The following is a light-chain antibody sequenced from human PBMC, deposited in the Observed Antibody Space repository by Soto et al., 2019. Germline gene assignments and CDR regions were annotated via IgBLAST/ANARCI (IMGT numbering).Light chain of an antibody. CDR1: QDITNY. CDR2: DAS. J-gene: IGKJ4*01. CDR3: QQYDYLPLT. V-gene: IGKV1-33*01. Sequence: DIRMTQSPSTLSASVGDRVTITCQASQDITNYLNWYQQKPGKAPQLLIYDASNLETGVPSRFSGSGSGTDFTFTISSLQPEDIATYYCQQYDYLPLTFGGGTKVDIK.